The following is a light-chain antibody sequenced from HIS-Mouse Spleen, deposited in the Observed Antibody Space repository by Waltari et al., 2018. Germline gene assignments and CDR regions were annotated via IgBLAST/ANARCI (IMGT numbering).Light chain of an antibody. J-gene: IGLJ3*02. CDR1: SSDVGGYNY. Sequence: QSALTQPRSVSGSPGQSVTISCTGTSSDVGGYNYVSWYQQHPGKAPKLMIYVVSKRPSGVPVRFSGSKSGHTGSLTISGLQAEDEADYYCCSYAGSYTWVFGGGTKLTVL. CDR3: CSYAGSYTWV. CDR2: VVS. V-gene: IGLV2-11*01.